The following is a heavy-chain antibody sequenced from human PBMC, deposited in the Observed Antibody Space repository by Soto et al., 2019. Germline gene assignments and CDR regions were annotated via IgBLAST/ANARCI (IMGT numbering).Heavy chain of an antibody. CDR2: IYWDDDK. V-gene: IGHV2-5*02. CDR1: GFSLSTSGVG. J-gene: IGHJ5*02. Sequence: QITLKESGPTLVKPTQTLTLTCTFSGFSLSTSGVGVGGIRQPPGNALEWLALIYWDDDKRYSPSLKSRLTITKDTSKNQVVLTMTNMDPVDTATYYCAHSLHDYVWGTNWFDPWGQGTLVTVSS. CDR3: AHSLHDYVWGTNWFDP. D-gene: IGHD3-16*01.